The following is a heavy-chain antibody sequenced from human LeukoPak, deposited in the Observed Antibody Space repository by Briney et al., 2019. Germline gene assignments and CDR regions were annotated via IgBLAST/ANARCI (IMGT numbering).Heavy chain of an antibody. V-gene: IGHV3-23*01. CDR1: GFTFSSYS. D-gene: IGHD3-10*01. CDR2: ISGSGGST. Sequence: SGGSLRLSCAASGFTFSSYSMNWVRQAPGKGLEWVSAISGSGGSTYYADSVKGRFTISRDNSKNTLYLQMNSLRAEDTAVYYCAKGGGFGELLVYWGQGTLVTVSS. CDR3: AKGGGFGELLVY. J-gene: IGHJ4*02.